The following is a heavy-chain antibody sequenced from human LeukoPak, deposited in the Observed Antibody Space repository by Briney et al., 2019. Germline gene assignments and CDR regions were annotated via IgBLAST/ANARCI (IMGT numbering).Heavy chain of an antibody. CDR1: GGSISSYY. J-gene: IGHJ4*02. V-gene: IGHV4-4*07. CDR3: ASERGYGGTFDY. D-gene: IGHD4-23*01. CDR2: VYTSGST. Sequence: NSSETLSLTCTVSGGSISSYYWSWIRQPAGKGLEWIGRVYTSGSTNYNPSLKSRVTISVDTPKNQFSLKLSSVTAADTAVYFCASERGYGGTFDYWGQGTLVTVSS.